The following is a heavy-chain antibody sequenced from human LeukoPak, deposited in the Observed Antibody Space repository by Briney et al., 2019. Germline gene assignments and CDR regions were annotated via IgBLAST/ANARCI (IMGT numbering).Heavy chain of an antibody. CDR3: ARGPYYGSGSYSH. V-gene: IGHV1-18*01. CDR1: GYTFTSYG. Sequence: ASVKVSCKASGYTFTSYGISWVRQAPGQGLEWMGWISAYNGNTNYAQKLQGRVTITRDTSASTAYMELSSLRSEDTAVYYCARGPYYGSGSYSHWGQGTLVTVSS. D-gene: IGHD3-10*01. CDR2: ISAYNGNT. J-gene: IGHJ4*02.